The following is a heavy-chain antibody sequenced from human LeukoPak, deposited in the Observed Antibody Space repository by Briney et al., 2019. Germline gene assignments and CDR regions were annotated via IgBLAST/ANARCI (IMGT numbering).Heavy chain of an antibody. CDR2: ISGSDGST. CDR3: AIGSATSCYGPIEY. D-gene: IGHD2-2*01. Sequence: PGGSLRLSCAASGFTFSTYWMSWVRQAPGKGLEWVSGISGSDGSTYYADSVKGRFTISRDNSKNTLYLQMNSLRAEDTAVYYCAIGSATSCYGPIEYWGQGTLVTVSS. V-gene: IGHV3-23*01. CDR1: GFTFSTYW. J-gene: IGHJ4*02.